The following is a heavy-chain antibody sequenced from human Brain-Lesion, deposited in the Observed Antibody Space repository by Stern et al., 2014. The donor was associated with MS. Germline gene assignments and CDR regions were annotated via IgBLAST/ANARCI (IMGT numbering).Heavy chain of an antibody. Sequence: EVQLVQSGAEVKKPGESLKISCEASGYLFDDYWIGWVRQMSGRGLELVAIIFPRDSNTRYSPSVQGQVTISAEKPTSTAYLQWSSLKAWDTAMYYCARSPATPSGYDRFDYWGQGALVTVSS. CDR2: IFPRDSNT. CDR3: ARSPATPSGYDRFDY. J-gene: IGHJ4*02. D-gene: IGHD5-12*01. CDR1: GYLFDDYW. V-gene: IGHV5-51*04.